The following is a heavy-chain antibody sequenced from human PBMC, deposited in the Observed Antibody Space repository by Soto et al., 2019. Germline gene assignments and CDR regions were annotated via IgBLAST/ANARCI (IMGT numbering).Heavy chain of an antibody. V-gene: IGHV1-18*01. CDR1: GYTFTSYG. CDR2: ISAYNGNT. Sequence: QVQLVQSGAEVKKPGASVKVSCKASGYTFTSYGISWVRQAPGQGLEWMGWISAYNGNTNYAQKLQGRVTMTTDTSTSTAYMELRSLRSDDTAVYYSAREADIVVVPAAMGGMDVWGKGTTVTVSS. CDR3: AREADIVVVPAAMGGMDV. J-gene: IGHJ6*04. D-gene: IGHD2-2*01.